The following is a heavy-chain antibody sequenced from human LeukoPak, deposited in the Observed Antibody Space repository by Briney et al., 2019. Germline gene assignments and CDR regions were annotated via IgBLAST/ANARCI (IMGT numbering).Heavy chain of an antibody. D-gene: IGHD2-2*01. CDR1: GFTFNKYW. CDR3: ARVYCSSTSCQSYFDY. Sequence: GGSLRLSCVASGFTFNKYWMSWVRQAPGKGLEWVANINKDGSEKYCVDSVKGRFSISRDNAENSQYLQMNSLRAEDTAVYYCARVYCSSTSCQSYFDYWGQGTLVTVSS. V-gene: IGHV3-7*04. CDR2: INKDGSEK. J-gene: IGHJ4*02.